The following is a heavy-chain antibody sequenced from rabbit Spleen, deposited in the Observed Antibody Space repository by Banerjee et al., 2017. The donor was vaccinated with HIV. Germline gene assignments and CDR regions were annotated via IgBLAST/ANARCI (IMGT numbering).Heavy chain of an antibody. CDR3: ARSGYVGWGGDGDLMGNKL. D-gene: IGHD4-1*01. V-gene: IGHV1S47*01. Sequence: EESGGDLVKPGASLTLTCTASGFDFSSNAMYWVRQAPGKGLEYIGRISSIGTAYYASWVNGRFTISRSTSLNTVTLQMTSLTAADTATYFCARSGYVGWGGDGDLMGNKLWGQGTLVTVS. J-gene: IGHJ4*01. CDR2: ISSIGTA. CDR1: GFDFSSNA.